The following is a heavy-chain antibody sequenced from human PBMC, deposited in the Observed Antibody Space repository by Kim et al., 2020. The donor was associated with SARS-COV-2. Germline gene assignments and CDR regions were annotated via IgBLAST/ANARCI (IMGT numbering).Heavy chain of an antibody. CDR2: IWYDGSNK. D-gene: IGHD2-15*01. Sequence: GGSLRLSCAASGFTFSSYGMHWVRQAPGKGLEWVAVIWYDGSNKYYADSVKGRFTISRDNSKNTLYLQMNSLRAEDTAVYYCARDEGTIGYCSGGSCYSGYMDVWGKGTTVTVSS. V-gene: IGHV3-33*01. CDR1: GFTFSSYG. J-gene: IGHJ6*03. CDR3: ARDEGTIGYCSGGSCYSGYMDV.